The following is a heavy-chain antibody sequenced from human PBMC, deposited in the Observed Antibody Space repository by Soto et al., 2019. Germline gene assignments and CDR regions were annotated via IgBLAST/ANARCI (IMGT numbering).Heavy chain of an antibody. Sequence: SETLSLTCTVSGGSISSYCWSWIRQPPGKGLEWIGYIYYSGSTNYNPSLKSRVTISVDTSKNQFSLKLSSVTAADTAVYYCARDEGHCSGGSCYPFDWGQGTLVTVSS. V-gene: IGHV4-59*01. CDR2: IYYSGST. CDR3: ARDEGHCSGGSCYPFD. D-gene: IGHD2-15*01. CDR1: GGSISSYC. J-gene: IGHJ4*02.